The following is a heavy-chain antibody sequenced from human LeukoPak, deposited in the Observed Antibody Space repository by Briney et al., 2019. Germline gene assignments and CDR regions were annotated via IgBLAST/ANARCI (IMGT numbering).Heavy chain of an antibody. Sequence: ASVKVSCKASGYTFTCYDINWVRQATGQGLEWMGWMNPNSGNTGYAQKFQGRVTMTRNTSISTAYMELSSLRSEDTAVYYCASPHYYDSSGYFYYFDYWGQGTLVTVSS. D-gene: IGHD3-22*01. CDR2: MNPNSGNT. J-gene: IGHJ4*02. CDR1: GYTFTCYD. V-gene: IGHV1-8*01. CDR3: ASPHYYDSSGYFYYFDY.